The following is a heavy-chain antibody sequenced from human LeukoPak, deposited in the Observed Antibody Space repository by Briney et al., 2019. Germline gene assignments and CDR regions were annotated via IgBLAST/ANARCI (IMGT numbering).Heavy chain of an antibody. V-gene: IGHV3-33*01. D-gene: IGHD1-26*01. J-gene: IGHJ4*02. Sequence: PGGSLRLSCAASGFTFSSYGMHWVRQAPGKGLEWVAVIWYDGSNKYYANSVKGRFTISRDNSKNTLYLQMNSLRAEDTAVYYCARGWWEPPLGFDYWGQGTLVTVSS. CDR3: ARGWWEPPLGFDY. CDR2: IWYDGSNK. CDR1: GFTFSSYG.